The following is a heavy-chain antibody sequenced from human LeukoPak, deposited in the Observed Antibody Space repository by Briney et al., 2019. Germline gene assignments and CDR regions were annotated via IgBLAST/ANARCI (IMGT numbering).Heavy chain of an antibody. V-gene: IGHV3-48*03. CDR3: AELGITMIGGV. CDR2: ISSSGSTI. J-gene: IGHJ6*04. Sequence: GGSLRLSCAASGFTFSSYEMNWVRQAPGKGLEWVSYISSSGSTIYYADSVKGRFTISRDNAKNSLYLQMNSLRAEDAAVYYCAELGITMIGGVWGKGTTVTVSS. CDR1: GFTFSSYE. D-gene: IGHD3-10*02.